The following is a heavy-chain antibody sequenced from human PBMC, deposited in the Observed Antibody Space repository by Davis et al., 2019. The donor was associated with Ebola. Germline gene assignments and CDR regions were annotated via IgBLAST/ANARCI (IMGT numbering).Heavy chain of an antibody. CDR1: GDSINTGGHY. CDR3: VRDSNYGSGNFFDF. D-gene: IGHD3-10*01. CDR2: IYFSGDT. V-gene: IGHV4-31*03. J-gene: IGHJ4*02. Sequence: PSETLSLTCTISGDSINTGGHYWSWIRQQPGKGLEWIGYIYFSGDTYYSPSLKSRVSVSADTSKKQFSLRLNSVTAADTAIYYCVRDSNYGSGNFFDFWGQGILVTVSS.